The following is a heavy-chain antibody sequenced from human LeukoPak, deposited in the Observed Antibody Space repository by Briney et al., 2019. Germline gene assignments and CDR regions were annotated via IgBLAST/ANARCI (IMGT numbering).Heavy chain of an antibody. CDR1: GESFDGYY. V-gene: IGHV4-34*01. D-gene: IGHD1-26*01. CDR3: ARLRSPGDFDY. CDR2: INHVGIT. J-gene: IGHJ4*02. Sequence: SETLSLTCAVYGESFDGYYWGWIRQSPGKGLEWIGHINHVGITNHNPSLKSRVTISVDTSKNQFTLKVRSVTAADTAMYYCARLRSPGDFDYWGQGTLVTVSS.